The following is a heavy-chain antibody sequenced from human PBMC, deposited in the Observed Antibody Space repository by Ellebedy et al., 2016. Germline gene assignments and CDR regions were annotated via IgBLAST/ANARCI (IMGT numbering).Heavy chain of an antibody. Sequence: GESLKISXEASGLPFGSKGMHWVRQAPGKGLEWVAAISYDGEGTDYADAVKGRFTISRDNSEDTLFLQMNSLRAEDTAVYYCAKDTSGYYGGYFDFWGQGTLVTASS. J-gene: IGHJ4*02. V-gene: IGHV3-30*18. D-gene: IGHD3-22*01. CDR2: ISYDGEGT. CDR1: GLPFGSKG. CDR3: AKDTSGYYGGYFDF.